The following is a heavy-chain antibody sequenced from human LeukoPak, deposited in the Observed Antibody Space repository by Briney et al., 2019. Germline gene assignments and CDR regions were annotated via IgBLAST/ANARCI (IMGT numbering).Heavy chain of an antibody. J-gene: IGHJ4*02. D-gene: IGHD3-22*01. CDR3: AGGDYYDSRDLGY. CDR1: GGSFSGYY. V-gene: IGHV4-34*01. CDR2: INHSGST. Sequence: SETLSLTCAVYGGSFSGYYWSWIRQPPGKGLEWIGEINHSGSTNYNPSLKSRVTISVDTSKNQFSLKLSSVTAADTAVYYCAGGDYYDSRDLGYWGQGTLVTVSS.